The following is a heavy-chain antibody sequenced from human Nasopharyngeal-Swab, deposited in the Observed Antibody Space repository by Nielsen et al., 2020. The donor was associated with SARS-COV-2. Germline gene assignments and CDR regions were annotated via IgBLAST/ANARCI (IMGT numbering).Heavy chain of an antibody. J-gene: IGHJ6*02. V-gene: IGHV1-2*04. D-gene: IGHD2-2*01. CDR2: INPNSGGT. Sequence: ASVKVSCKASGYTFTGYYMHWVRQAPGQGLEWMGWINPNSGGTNYAQKFQGWVTMTRDTSISTAHMELSSLRSEDTAVYYCARVYCSSTSCFYGMDVWGQGTTVTVSS. CDR1: GYTFTGYY. CDR3: ARVYCSSTSCFYGMDV.